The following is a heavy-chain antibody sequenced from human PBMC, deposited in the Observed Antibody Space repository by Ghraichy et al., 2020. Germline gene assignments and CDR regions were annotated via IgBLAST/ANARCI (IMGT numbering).Heavy chain of an antibody. Sequence: SETLSLTCTVSGGSISSGDYYWSWIRQPPRKGLEWIGYIYYSGSTYYNPSLKSRVTISVDTSKNQFSLKLSSVTAADTAVYYCARGAMGGYDILTGYDNDAFDIWGQGTMVTVSS. J-gene: IGHJ3*02. CDR2: IYYSGST. CDR1: GGSISSGDYY. V-gene: IGHV4-30-4*08. D-gene: IGHD3-9*01. CDR3: ARGAMGGYDILTGYDNDAFDI.